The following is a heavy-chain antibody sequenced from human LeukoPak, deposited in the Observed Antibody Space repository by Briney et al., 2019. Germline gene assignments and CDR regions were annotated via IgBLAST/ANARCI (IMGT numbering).Heavy chain of an antibody. Sequence: ASVRVSCKASGYTFTSYYMHWVRQAPGQGLEWMGIINPSGGSTSYAQKFQGRVTMTRDTSTSTVYMELSSLRSEDTAVYYCAVTYYNDSSGARIDYWGQGTLVTVSS. J-gene: IGHJ4*02. V-gene: IGHV1-46*01. D-gene: IGHD3-22*01. CDR1: GYTFTSYY. CDR3: AVTYYNDSSGARIDY. CDR2: INPSGGST.